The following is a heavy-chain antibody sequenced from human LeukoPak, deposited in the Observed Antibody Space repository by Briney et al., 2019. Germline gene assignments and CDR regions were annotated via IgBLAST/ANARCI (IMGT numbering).Heavy chain of an antibody. CDR2: ISGDSSST. J-gene: IGHJ5*02. D-gene: IGHD3-10*01. V-gene: IGHV3-21*01. CDR3: ARDRSRGSGSLTHLDP. Sequence: PGGSLRLSCAASGFTFSIYSLNWVRQAPGKGLEWVSSISGDSSSTYYADSVKGRFTISRDNAENSLYLQMNSLRAEDTAVYYCARDRSRGSGSLTHLDPWGQGTLVTVSS. CDR1: GFTFSIYS.